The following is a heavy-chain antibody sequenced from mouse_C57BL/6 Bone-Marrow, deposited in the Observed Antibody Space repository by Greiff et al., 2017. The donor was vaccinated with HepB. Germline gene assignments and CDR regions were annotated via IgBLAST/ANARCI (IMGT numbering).Heavy chain of an antibody. CDR2: INPGSGGT. CDR1: GYAFTNYL. CDR3: ARGGFTTVVAPYFDY. J-gene: IGHJ2*01. V-gene: IGHV1-54*01. D-gene: IGHD1-1*01. Sequence: QVHVKQSGAELVRPGTSVKVSCKASGYAFTNYLIEWVKQRPGQGLEWIGVINPGSGGTNYNEKFKGKATLTADKSSSTAYMQLSSLTSEDSAVYFCARGGFTTVVAPYFDYWGQGTTLTVSS.